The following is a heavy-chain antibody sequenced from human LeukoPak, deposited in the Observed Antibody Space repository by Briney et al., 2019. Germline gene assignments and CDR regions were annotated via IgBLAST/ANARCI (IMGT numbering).Heavy chain of an antibody. D-gene: IGHD4-11*01. J-gene: IGHJ4*02. Sequence: PGGSLRLSCAASGFTFSSYEMNWVRQAPGKGLEWVSYISSSGSTIYYADSVKGRFTISRDNAKNSLYLQMNSLRAEDTAVYYCARDFREHSNDKFDYRGQGTLVTVSS. CDR3: ARDFREHSNDKFDY. CDR2: ISSSGSTI. CDR1: GFTFSSYE. V-gene: IGHV3-48*03.